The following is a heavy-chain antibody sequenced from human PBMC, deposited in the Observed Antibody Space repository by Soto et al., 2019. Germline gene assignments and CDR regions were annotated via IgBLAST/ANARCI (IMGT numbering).Heavy chain of an antibody. CDR2: ISSSGSTI. V-gene: IGHV3-11*01. CDR1: GFTFSDYY. D-gene: IGHD3-22*01. J-gene: IGHJ3*02. Sequence: PGGSLRLSCAASGFTFSDYYMSWIRQAPGKGLEWVSYISSSGSTIYYADSVKGRFTISRDNAKNSLYLQMNSLRAEDTAVYYCASRSGSGYSSDAFDIWGQGTMVTVSS. CDR3: ASRSGSGYSSDAFDI.